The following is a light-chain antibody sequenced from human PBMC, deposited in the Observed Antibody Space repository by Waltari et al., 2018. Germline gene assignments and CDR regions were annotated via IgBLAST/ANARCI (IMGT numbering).Light chain of an antibody. CDR1: QNLSTS. CDR3: QKYNSAPWT. V-gene: IGKV1-27*01. Sequence: DIQMTQSPSSLSASVGDRATITGRASQNLSTSLAWDQQKPGKVPKVLIFAISTLQSGVPARFSGSGSGTDFTLTISSLPPEDVATYYCQKYNSAPWTFGQGTRVEIK. J-gene: IGKJ1*01. CDR2: AIS.